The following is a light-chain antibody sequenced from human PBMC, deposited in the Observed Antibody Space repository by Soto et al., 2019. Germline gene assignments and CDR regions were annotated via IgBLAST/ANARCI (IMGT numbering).Light chain of an antibody. CDR2: GAS. CDR3: QQYNKWPLT. V-gene: IGKV3-15*01. Sequence: EIVLTQSPATLSVSQGERATLSCRASESVSNNLAWYQQKPGQAPRLLIFGASARATGIPARFSGSGSETEFTLTISSLQSEDFAVYYCQQYNKWPLTFGGGTKVEIK. CDR1: ESVSNN. J-gene: IGKJ4*01.